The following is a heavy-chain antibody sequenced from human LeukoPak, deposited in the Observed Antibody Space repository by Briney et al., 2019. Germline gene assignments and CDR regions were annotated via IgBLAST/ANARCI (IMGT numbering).Heavy chain of an antibody. CDR3: AKDMRPYSGDRSFLFDQ. V-gene: IGHV3-30*18. CDR2: ISYDGSDK. D-gene: IGHD1-26*01. Sequence: PGGSPRLSCAASGFSFSYYGIHWVRQAPGKGLEWVALISYDGSDKYFADSVKGRFSISRDNSQNTLYLQMNILRAEDTAIYYCAKDMRPYSGDRSFLFDQWGQGTLVIVSS. J-gene: IGHJ4*02. CDR1: GFSFSYYG.